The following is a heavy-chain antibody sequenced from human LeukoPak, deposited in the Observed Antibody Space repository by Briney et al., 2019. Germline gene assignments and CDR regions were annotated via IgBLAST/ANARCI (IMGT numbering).Heavy chain of an antibody. J-gene: IGHJ3*02. D-gene: IGHD6-13*01. CDR1: GFTFSDYY. CDR2: ISSSGSTV. CDR3: ARAIFYSTDDAFDI. V-gene: IGHV3-11*04. Sequence: PGGSLRLSCAASGFTFSDYYMSWIRQAPGKGLEWVSYISSSGSTVYYADSVKGRFTISRDNAKNSLYLQMNSLRAEDTAVYYCARAIFYSTDDAFDIWGQGTMVTVSS.